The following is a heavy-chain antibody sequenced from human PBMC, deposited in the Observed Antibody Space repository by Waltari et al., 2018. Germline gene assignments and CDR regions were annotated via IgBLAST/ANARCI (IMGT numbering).Heavy chain of an antibody. CDR2: LNPKSGGT. CDR1: GSTYTDDY. CDR3: ARVGATKTDY. Sequence: QVQMVQTGGEEKKTGASGKVYCKTLGSTYTDDYKHWVRQAPGQGLEWMRRLNPKSGGTNYAQKFQGRVTMTRDTSISTAYMELSRLRSDDTAVYYCARVGATKTDYWGQGTLVTVSS. D-gene: IGHD1-26*01. V-gene: IGHV1-2*06. J-gene: IGHJ4*02.